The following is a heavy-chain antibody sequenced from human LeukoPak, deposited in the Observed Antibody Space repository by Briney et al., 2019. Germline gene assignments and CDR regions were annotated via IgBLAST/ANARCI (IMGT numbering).Heavy chain of an antibody. D-gene: IGHD3-22*01. CDR3: AKTYYYDPFDY. CDR2: IYYSGNT. J-gene: IGHJ4*02. V-gene: IGHV4-39*01. CDR1: GGSISNSGYY. Sequence: SETLSLTCTDSGGSISNSGYYWGWIRQPPGKGLEWIGNIYYSGNTYYNPSLKSRVTMSVDTSKNQFSLKLSSVTAADTAVYYCAKTYYYDPFDYWGQGTLVTVSS.